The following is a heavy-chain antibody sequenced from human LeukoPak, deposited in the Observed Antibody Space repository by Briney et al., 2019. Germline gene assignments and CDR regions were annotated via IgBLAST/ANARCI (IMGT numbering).Heavy chain of an antibody. CDR3: AKASNTWNSFDY. J-gene: IGHJ4*02. Sequence: GGSLRLSCAASGFTFSNYAMRWVRQAPGKGLEWVSGISGSGDSTYYADSVKGRFTISRDNSKNTLSLQMNSLRAEDTAIYYCAKASNTWNSFDYWGQGTLVTVSS. CDR1: GFTFSNYA. D-gene: IGHD1-1*01. CDR2: ISGSGDST. V-gene: IGHV3-23*01.